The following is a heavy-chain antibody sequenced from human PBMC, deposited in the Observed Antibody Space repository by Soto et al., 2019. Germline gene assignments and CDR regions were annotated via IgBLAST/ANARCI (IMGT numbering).Heavy chain of an antibody. Sequence: VQLVESGGGLVQPGKSLRLSCAASGFTFHDFAMHWVRQAPGKGLEWVSGISWNSGSMGYADSVNGRVIISRDNAMNSLYLQMSSLRAEDTALYYCAKDKGYNWNDVAAFDIWGQGTMVTVSS. D-gene: IGHD1-20*01. CDR1: GFTFHDFA. V-gene: IGHV3-9*01. CDR2: ISWNSGSM. CDR3: AKDKGYNWNDVAAFDI. J-gene: IGHJ3*02.